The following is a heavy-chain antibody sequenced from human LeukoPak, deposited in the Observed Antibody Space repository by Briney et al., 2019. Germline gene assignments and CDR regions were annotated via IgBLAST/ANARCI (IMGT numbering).Heavy chain of an antibody. CDR1: GYTFTGYY. CDR3: ARDGLGYCSSTSCSLYYYYMDV. D-gene: IGHD2-2*01. Sequence: ASVKVSCKASGYTFTGYYMHWVRQAPGQGLEWMEWINPNSGGTNYAQKFQGRVTMTRDTSISTAYMELSRLRSDDTAVYYCARDGLGYCSSTSCSLYYYYMDVWGKGTTVTVSS. CDR2: INPNSGGT. J-gene: IGHJ6*03. V-gene: IGHV1-2*02.